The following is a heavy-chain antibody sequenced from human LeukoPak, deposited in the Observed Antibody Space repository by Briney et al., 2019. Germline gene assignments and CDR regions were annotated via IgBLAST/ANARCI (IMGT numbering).Heavy chain of an antibody. CDR1: GGSISSYY. D-gene: IGHD6-19*01. CDR2: IYYSEST. CDR3: ARGRTAVAGPGAFDI. Sequence: SETLSLTCTVSGGSISSYYWSWIRQPPGKGLEWIGYIYYSESTNYNPSLKGRVTISVDTSKNQFSLKLSSVTAADTAVYYCARGRTAVAGPGAFDIWGQGTMVTVSS. J-gene: IGHJ3*02. V-gene: IGHV4-59*01.